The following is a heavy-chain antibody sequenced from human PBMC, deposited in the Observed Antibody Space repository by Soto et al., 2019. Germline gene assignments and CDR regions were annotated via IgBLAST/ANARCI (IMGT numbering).Heavy chain of an antibody. CDR1: GSTFTSYG. CDR3: ARGNQAYYDFWSGPSAYGMDV. CDR2: ISAYNGNT. Sequence: GASVKVSCKASGSTFTSYGISWVREAPGQGLEWMGWISAYNGNTNYAQKLQGRVTMTTDTSTSTAYMEPRSLRSDDTAVYYCARGNQAYYDFWSGPSAYGMDVWGQGTTVTVSS. D-gene: IGHD3-3*01. J-gene: IGHJ6*02. V-gene: IGHV1-18*01.